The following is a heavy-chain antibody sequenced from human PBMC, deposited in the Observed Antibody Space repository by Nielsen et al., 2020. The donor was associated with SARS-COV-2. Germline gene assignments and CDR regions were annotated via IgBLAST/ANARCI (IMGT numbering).Heavy chain of an antibody. J-gene: IGHJ4*02. CDR2: IYYSGAT. CDR1: GGSISSYY. CDR3: ARVHIRSSWYLSRYYFDY. Sequence: GSLRLSCTVSGGSISSYYWSWIRQPPGKGLEYIGYIYYSGATNYNPSLKSRVTISVDTSKNQFSLKLSSVTAADTAVYYCARVHIRSSWYLSRYYFDYWGQGNLVTVSS. D-gene: IGHD6-13*01. V-gene: IGHV4-59*01.